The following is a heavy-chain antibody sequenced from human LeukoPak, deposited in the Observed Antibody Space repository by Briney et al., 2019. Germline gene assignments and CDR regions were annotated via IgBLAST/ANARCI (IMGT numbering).Heavy chain of an antibody. CDR2: INAGNGNT. J-gene: IGHJ5*02. Sequence: ASVKVSCKASGYTFTSYAMLWVRQAPGQRLEWMGWINAGNGNTKYSQKFQGRVTITRDTSASTAYMELSSLRSEDTAVYYCARQLYYYDSTYPMGFDPWGQGTLVTVSS. V-gene: IGHV1-3*01. CDR3: ARQLYYYDSTYPMGFDP. CDR1: GYTFTSYA. D-gene: IGHD3-22*01.